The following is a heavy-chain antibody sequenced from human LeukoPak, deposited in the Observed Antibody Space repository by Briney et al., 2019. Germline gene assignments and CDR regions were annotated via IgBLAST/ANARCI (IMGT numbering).Heavy chain of an antibody. CDR3: ARDYYGSGSYYAPFDY. CDR1: GYTFTGYY. Sequence: ASVKVSCKASGYTFTGYYMHWVRQAPGQWLEWMGWINPNSGGTNYAQKFQGRVTMPRDTSISTAYMELSRLRSDDTAVYYCARDYYGSGSYYAPFDYWGQGPLVTVSS. D-gene: IGHD3-10*01. CDR2: INPNSGGT. V-gene: IGHV1-2*02. J-gene: IGHJ4*02.